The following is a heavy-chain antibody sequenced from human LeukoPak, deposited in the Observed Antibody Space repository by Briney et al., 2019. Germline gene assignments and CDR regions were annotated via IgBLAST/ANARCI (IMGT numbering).Heavy chain of an antibody. CDR1: GGSISSSSYY. J-gene: IGHJ5*02. D-gene: IGHD3-10*01. V-gene: IGHV4-39*01. CDR2: VYYSGST. Sequence: SETLSLTCAVSGGSISSSSYYWGWIRQPPGKGQEWIGSVYYSGSTYFNPSLRSRVTVSVDTSKNQFSLKLTSVTAADSPVYFCATHHLWFGDYPGWFAPWGQGTLVTVSS. CDR3: ATHHLWFGDYPGWFAP.